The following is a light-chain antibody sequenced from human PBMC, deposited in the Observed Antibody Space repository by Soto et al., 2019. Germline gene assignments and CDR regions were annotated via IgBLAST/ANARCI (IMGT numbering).Light chain of an antibody. CDR2: DAS. CDR3: QQRSNWLT. CDR1: QSVSSY. V-gene: IGKV3-11*01. J-gene: IGKJ4*01. Sequence: EIVLAQSPATLSLSPGERATLSCRASQSVSSYLAWYQQKPGQAPRLLIYDASTRATGVPARFSGSGSGTDFTLTISSLESEDSAVYYYQQRSNWLTFGGGTKMEIK.